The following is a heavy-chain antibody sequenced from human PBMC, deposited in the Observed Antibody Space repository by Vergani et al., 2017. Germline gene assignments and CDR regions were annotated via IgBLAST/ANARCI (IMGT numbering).Heavy chain of an antibody. CDR2: ISVGGDT. CDR3: ARDEKVIGGGNNWFDP. CDR1: GSSLSAYF. D-gene: IGHD3-16*01. V-gene: IGHV4-4*07. J-gene: IGHJ5*02. Sequence: QVQLQESGPGLVKPSETLSLTCSVSGSSLSAYFWTWIRQPAGKGLEWIGRISVGGDTNHNPSLKSRVIISVDTSKNQFFLRLGSVTAADTAVYYCARDEKVIGGGNNWFDPWGQGTLVIVSS.